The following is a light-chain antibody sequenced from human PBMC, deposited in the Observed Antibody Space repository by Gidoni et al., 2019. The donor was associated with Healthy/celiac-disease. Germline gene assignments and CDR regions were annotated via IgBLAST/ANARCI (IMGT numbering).Light chain of an antibody. J-gene: IGKJ1*01. V-gene: IGKV4-1*01. Sequence: DIVMTQSPDSLAVSLGESATINCKSSKSVLYSSNNKNYLAWYQQKPGQPPKLLIYWASTRESGVPDLFSGSGSGTDFTLTISSLQAEDVAVYYCQQYYSTPWTFGQGTKVEIK. CDR3: QQYYSTPWT. CDR2: WAS. CDR1: KSVLYSSNNKNY.